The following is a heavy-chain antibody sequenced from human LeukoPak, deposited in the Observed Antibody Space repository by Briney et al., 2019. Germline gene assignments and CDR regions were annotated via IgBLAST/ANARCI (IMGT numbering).Heavy chain of an antibody. CDR3: AKDHSTSCSGDDYFDY. CDR2: TRYDRIDK. CDR1: GFSLGSYG. Sequence: GGSLRLSCTASGFSLGSYGMHWVRQAPGKGPEWVAFTRYDRIDKYYADSVKGRFTISRDNSKNTLYLQMNSLRVEDTAVYYCAKDHSTSCSGDDYFDYWGQGTLVTVSS. D-gene: IGHD2-2*01. V-gene: IGHV3-30*02. J-gene: IGHJ4*02.